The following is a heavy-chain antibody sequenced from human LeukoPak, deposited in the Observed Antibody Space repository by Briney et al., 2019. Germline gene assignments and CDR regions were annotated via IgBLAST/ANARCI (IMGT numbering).Heavy chain of an antibody. CDR1: GFTFSTFA. V-gene: IGHV3-23*01. Sequence: QSGGSLRLSCAASGFTFSTFAMIWVRQPPGKGLEWVSSIFQGGGEIHYADSVRGQFTISRDNSKSTLFLQMNSLRAEDSAIYYCATYRQVLLPFDYWGQGTLVTVSS. J-gene: IGHJ4*02. D-gene: IGHD5-18*01. CDR2: IFQGGGEI. CDR3: ATYRQVLLPFDY.